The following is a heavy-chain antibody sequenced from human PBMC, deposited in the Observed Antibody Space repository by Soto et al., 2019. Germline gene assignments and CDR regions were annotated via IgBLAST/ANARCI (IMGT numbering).Heavy chain of an antibody. CDR3: ARTSTPDEYYDILTGYYFFDY. V-gene: IGHV4-59*08. J-gene: IGHJ4*02. Sequence: SETLSLTCTVSGGSLSSYYWSWIRQPPGKGLEWIGYIYYSGSTNYNPSLKSRVTISVDTSKNQFSLKLSSVTAADTAVYYCARTSTPDEYYDILTGYYFFDYWGQGTLVTVSS. CDR2: IYYSGST. D-gene: IGHD3-9*01. CDR1: GGSLSSYY.